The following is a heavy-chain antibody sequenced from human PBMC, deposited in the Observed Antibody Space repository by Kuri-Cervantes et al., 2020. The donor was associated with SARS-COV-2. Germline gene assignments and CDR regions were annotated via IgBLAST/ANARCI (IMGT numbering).Heavy chain of an antibody. CDR2: IYYSGST. J-gene: IGHJ1*01. Sequence: SETLSLTCTVSGGSISSYYWSWIRQPPGKGLEWIGSIYYSGSTYYNPSLKSRVTISVDTSKNQFSLKLSSVTAADTAVYYCARHALEYSSSPTDFQHWGQGTLVTVSS. CDR1: GGSISSYY. CDR3: ARHALEYSSSPTDFQH. D-gene: IGHD6-6*01. V-gene: IGHV4-59*05.